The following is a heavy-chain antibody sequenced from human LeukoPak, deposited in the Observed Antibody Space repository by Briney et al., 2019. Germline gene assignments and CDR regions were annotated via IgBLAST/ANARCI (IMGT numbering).Heavy chain of an antibody. CDR1: GYTFTSYN. CDR3: ARGYYDSSDFEYFHH. V-gene: IGHV1-2*02. CDR2: INPNSGGT. Sequence: ASVKVSCKASGYTFTSYNINWVRQATGQGLEWVGWINPNSGGTNYAQKFQGRVTMTRDTSISTAYMELSRLTSDDTAMYYCARGYYDSSDFEYFHHWGQGTLVTVSS. D-gene: IGHD3-22*01. J-gene: IGHJ1*01.